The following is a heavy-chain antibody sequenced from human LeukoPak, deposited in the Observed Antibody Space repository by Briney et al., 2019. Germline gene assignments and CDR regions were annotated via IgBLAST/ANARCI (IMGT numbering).Heavy chain of an antibody. CDR3: TTTPLWLAFDY. CDR1: ADSINTVSGFY. CDR2: LFNSGTT. D-gene: IGHD6-19*01. J-gene: IGHJ4*02. V-gene: IGHV4-61*08. Sequence: PSETLSLTCTVSADSINTVSGFYWSWIRQPPGKGLEGIGSLFNSGTTNYNPSLRGRVTMSVAMSKSQLSLKLRSVTAADTAMYYCTTTPLWLAFDYWGQGALVTVSS.